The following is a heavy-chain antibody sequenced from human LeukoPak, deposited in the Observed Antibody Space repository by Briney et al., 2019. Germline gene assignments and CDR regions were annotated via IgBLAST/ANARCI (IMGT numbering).Heavy chain of an antibody. D-gene: IGHD3-10*01. V-gene: IGHV1-8*01. CDR3: AVEHSYYYGSGSYLN. CDR2: MNPNSGNT. J-gene: IGHJ4*02. Sequence: ASVKVSCKASGYTFTSYDINWVRQATGQGLEWMGWMNPNSGNTGYAQKFQGRVTMTRNTSISTAYMELSSLRPEDTAVYYCAVEHSYYYGSGSYLNWGQGTLVTVSS. CDR1: GYTFTSYD.